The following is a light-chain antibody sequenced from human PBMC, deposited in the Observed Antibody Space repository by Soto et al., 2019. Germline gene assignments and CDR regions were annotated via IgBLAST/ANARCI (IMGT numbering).Light chain of an antibody. CDR3: QQHYSTPLT. Sequence: DIVLTQSPDSLAVSLGARATINCKSSQSVLFSSNNLNYLAWYQQKPGQPPKLLIYWASTRASGVPDRFSGSGSGTNFTLIINSLQAEDVAVYYCQQHYSTPLTFGGGTNVEIK. V-gene: IGKV4-1*01. CDR2: WAS. CDR1: QSVLFSSNNLNY. J-gene: IGKJ4*01.